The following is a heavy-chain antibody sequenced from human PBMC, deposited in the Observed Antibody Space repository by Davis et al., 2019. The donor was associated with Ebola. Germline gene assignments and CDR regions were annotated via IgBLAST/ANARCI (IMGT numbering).Heavy chain of an antibody. V-gene: IGHV3-23*01. Sequence: PGGSLRLSCAASGFIFSSYAMSWVRQAPGKGLEWVSSISVRSITYYADSVKGRFTISRDNSKNTLYLQMNSLRAEDTAVYYCAKVHPPTTVTTGWFDPWGQRTLVTVSS. J-gene: IGHJ5*02. D-gene: IGHD4-17*01. CDR1: GFIFSSYA. CDR2: ISVRSIT. CDR3: AKVHPPTTVTTGWFDP.